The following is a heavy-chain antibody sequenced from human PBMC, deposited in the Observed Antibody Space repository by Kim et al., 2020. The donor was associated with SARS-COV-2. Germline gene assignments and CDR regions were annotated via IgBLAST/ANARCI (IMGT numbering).Heavy chain of an antibody. Sequence: GESLKISCKGSGYSFTSYWIGWVRQMPGKGLEWMGIIYPGDSDTRYSPSFQGQVTILADKSISTAYLQWSSLQAPDTALYYCSSLFDIYWYFDFWGRGPL. CDR2: IYPGDSDT. V-gene: IGHV5-51*01. CDR3: SSLFDIYWYFDF. CDR1: GYSFTSYW. J-gene: IGHJ2*01. D-gene: IGHD3-3*01.